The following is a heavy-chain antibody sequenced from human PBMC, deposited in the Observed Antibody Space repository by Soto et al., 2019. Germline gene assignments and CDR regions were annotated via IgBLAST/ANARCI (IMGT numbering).Heavy chain of an antibody. Sequence: QVQLVQSGPEVKTIGSSVKVSCQASGGTLISYAINWVRQVPGQGLEWVGGIIPAFGTTNYAQDFQARLRITADKSKNVAYMILSKLRSEDTALYYCARADDFWSGGMDVWGQGTTVTVSS. V-gene: IGHV1-69*06. D-gene: IGHD3-3*01. CDR1: GGTLISYA. J-gene: IGHJ6*02. CDR3: ARADDFWSGGMDV. CDR2: IIPAFGTT.